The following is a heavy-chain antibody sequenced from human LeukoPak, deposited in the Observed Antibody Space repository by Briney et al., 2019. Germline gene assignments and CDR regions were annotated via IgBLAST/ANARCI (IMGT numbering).Heavy chain of an antibody. Sequence: SETLSLTCAVYGGSFSGYYWSWIRQPPGKGLEWIGEINHSGSTNYNPSLKSRVTISVDTSKNQFSLRLSSVTAADTAVYYCARTPTAAMWGNWFDPWGQGTLVTVSS. CDR3: ARTPTAAMWGNWFDP. CDR1: GGSFSGYY. J-gene: IGHJ5*02. V-gene: IGHV4-34*01. D-gene: IGHD2-2*01. CDR2: INHSGST.